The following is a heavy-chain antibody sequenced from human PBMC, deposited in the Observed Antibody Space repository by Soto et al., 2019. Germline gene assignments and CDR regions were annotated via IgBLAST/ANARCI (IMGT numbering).Heavy chain of an antibody. D-gene: IGHD6-25*01. CDR2: TYFRSKWYN. J-gene: IGHJ5*02. CDR1: GDSVSSNTAS. Sequence: SQTLSLTCAISGDSVSSNTASWNWIRQSPSRGLEWLGRTYFRSKWYNDYAVSVKSRIIINPDTSNNQFSLQLNSVTPEDTAVYFCAKGDNLGPKSGYAFDPWGQGIMVTVSS. V-gene: IGHV6-1*01. CDR3: AKGDNLGPKSGYAFDP.